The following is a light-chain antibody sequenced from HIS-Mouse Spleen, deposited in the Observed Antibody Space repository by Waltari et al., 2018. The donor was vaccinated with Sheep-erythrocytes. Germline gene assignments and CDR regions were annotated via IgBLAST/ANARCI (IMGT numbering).Light chain of an antibody. Sequence: QSVLTQPPSVSGAPGQRVTISCTGSSSTIGAGYDAHWYQQLPATAPKLLIYGNSNRPSGVPDRFSGSKSGTSASLAITGLQAEDEADYYCQSYDSSLSGWVFGGGTKLTVL. CDR2: GNS. J-gene: IGLJ3*02. CDR3: QSYDSSLSGWV. CDR1: SSTIGAGYD. V-gene: IGLV1-40*01.